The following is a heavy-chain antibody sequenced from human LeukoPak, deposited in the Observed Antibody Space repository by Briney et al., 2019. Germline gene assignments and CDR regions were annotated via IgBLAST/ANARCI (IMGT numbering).Heavy chain of an antibody. CDR3: ARGADTGYSSDS. CDR1: GFTFSNYW. D-gene: IGHD6-19*01. Sequence: GESLRLSCAASGFTFSNYWMHWVRQAPGKGLVWVSRINSDARSTSYADSVKGRFTISRDNAKNTLYLQMNSLRAEDTAVYYCARGADTGYSSDSWGQGTLVTVSS. V-gene: IGHV3-74*01. J-gene: IGHJ5*02. CDR2: INSDARST.